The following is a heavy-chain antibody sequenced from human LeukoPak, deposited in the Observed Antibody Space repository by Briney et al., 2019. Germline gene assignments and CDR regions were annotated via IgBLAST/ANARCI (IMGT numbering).Heavy chain of an antibody. D-gene: IGHD3-3*01. J-gene: IGHJ5*02. CDR1: GFTFSNYG. CDR3: ARGLREFDFWSGYAT. CDR2: ISVHGGSP. V-gene: IGHV3-23*01. Sequence: GSLRLSCAASGFTFSNYGMMWVRQAPGKGLDWGSTISVHGGSPNYADSVKGRFTISRDNSKNTLYLQMNSLRAEDTALYYCARGLREFDFWSGYATWGQGTLVTVSS.